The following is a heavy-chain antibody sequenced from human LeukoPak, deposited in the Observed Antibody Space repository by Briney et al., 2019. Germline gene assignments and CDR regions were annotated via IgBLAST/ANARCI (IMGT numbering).Heavy chain of an antibody. V-gene: IGHV4-4*07. CDR3: ARRLGDHTFRSWYY. Sequence: SETLSLTCTVSGGSISSYYWSWIRQPAGKGLEWIGRIYTSGSTNYNPSLKSRVTMSVDTSKNQFSLKLSSVTAADTAVYYCARRLGDHTFRSWYYWGQGTLVTVSS. CDR2: IYTSGST. D-gene: IGHD3-10*01. CDR1: GGSISSYY. J-gene: IGHJ4*02.